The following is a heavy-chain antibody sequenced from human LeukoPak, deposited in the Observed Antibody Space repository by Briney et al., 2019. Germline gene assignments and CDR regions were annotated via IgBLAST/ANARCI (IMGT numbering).Heavy chain of an antibody. CDR3: APEGDGYILFDY. CDR2: ISYDGSNK. Sequence: GGSLRLSCAAPGFTFSSYGMHWVRQAPGKGLEWVAVISYDGSNKYCADSVKGRFTISRDNSKNTLYLQMNSLRVEDTAVYYCAPEGDGYILFDYWGQGTLVTVSS. J-gene: IGHJ4*02. D-gene: IGHD5-24*01. V-gene: IGHV3-30*03. CDR1: GFTFSSYG.